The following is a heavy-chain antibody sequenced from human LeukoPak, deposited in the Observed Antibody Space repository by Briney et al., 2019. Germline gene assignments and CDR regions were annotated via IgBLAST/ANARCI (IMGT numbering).Heavy chain of an antibody. V-gene: IGHV3-74*01. J-gene: IGHJ4*02. Sequence: GGSLRLSCAASGFTFSSYWMHWVRQAPGKGLVWVSRINSDGSSTSYADSVKGRFTISRDDAKNTLYLQMNSLRAEDTAVYYCARGGRIQLERRGYFDYRGQGTLVTVSS. CDR1: GFTFSSYW. D-gene: IGHD1-1*01. CDR2: INSDGSST. CDR3: ARGGRIQLERRGYFDY.